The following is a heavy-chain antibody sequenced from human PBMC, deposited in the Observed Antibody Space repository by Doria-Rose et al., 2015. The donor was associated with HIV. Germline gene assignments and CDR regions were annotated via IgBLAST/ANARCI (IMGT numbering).Heavy chain of an antibody. Sequence: QVQLQESGPGVVKPSQTLSLTCTVSGGSIGSGSYYWSWIRQPAGKGLEWIGCTYIRGSTGYNPSLQSRVTISADTSKNQFSLEVNSVTAADTAVYYCARTANWNDGRVDSWGQGTSVIVSS. D-gene: IGHD1-20*01. CDR3: ARTANWNDGRVDS. V-gene: IGHV4-61*02. J-gene: IGHJ4*02. CDR1: GGSIGSGSYY. CDR2: TYIRGST.